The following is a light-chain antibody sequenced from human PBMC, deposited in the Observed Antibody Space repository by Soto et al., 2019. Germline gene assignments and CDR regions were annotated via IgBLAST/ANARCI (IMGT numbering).Light chain of an antibody. CDR3: QQSYSTPPT. J-gene: IGKJ5*01. CDR1: QSVNSN. CDR2: GIS. V-gene: IGKV3D-15*01. Sequence: EIVMTQSPATLSVSPGERCTLSFSSSQSVNSNYLAWYQQKPGQAPRLLIYGISKRATDIPDRFSGSGSGTEFTLTISSLQPEDFATYYCQQSYSTPPTFGQGTRLEI.